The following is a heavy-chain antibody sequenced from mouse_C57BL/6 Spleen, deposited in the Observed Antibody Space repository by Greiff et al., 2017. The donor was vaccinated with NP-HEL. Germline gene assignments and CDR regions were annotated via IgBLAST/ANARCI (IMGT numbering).Heavy chain of an antibody. Sequence: EVQLQESGPGLAKPSQTLSLTCSVTGYSITSDYWNWIRKFPGNKLEYMGYISYSGSTYYNLSLKSRISITRDTSKNQYYLQLNSVTTEDTATYYCARYPYYGSSPEYFDVWGTGTTVTVSS. CDR3: ARYPYYGSSPEYFDV. CDR1: GYSITSDY. J-gene: IGHJ1*03. V-gene: IGHV3-8*01. D-gene: IGHD1-1*01. CDR2: ISYSGST.